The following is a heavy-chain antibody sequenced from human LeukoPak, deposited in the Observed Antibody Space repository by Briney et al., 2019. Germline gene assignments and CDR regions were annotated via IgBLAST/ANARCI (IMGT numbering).Heavy chain of an antibody. D-gene: IGHD2-2*01. V-gene: IGHV1-69*01. CDR1: GGKFSSHA. Sequence: SVKVSCKVSGGKFSSHAISWVRQAPGQGLEWVGGIIPFFGTPYYAQKFQDRVTITADESASTAYMELSSLRSEDTAVYFCVLDQGRYFYYMDVWGRETTVTISS. J-gene: IGHJ6*03. CDR3: VLDQGRYFYYMDV. CDR2: IIPFFGTP.